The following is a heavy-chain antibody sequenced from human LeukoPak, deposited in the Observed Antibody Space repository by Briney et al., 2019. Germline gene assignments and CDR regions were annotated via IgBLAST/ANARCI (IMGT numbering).Heavy chain of an antibody. Sequence: SVKVSCKASGGTFSSYAISWVRQAPGQGLEWMGGIIPIFGTANYAQKFQGRVTITADESTSTAYMELSSLRSEDTAVYYCAKSRFRCYDFYCPLRHWGQGTLVTVSS. CDR2: IIPIFGTA. J-gene: IGHJ4*02. D-gene: IGHD3-3*01. V-gene: IGHV1-69*13. CDR3: AKSRFRCYDFYCPLRH. CDR1: GGTFSSYA.